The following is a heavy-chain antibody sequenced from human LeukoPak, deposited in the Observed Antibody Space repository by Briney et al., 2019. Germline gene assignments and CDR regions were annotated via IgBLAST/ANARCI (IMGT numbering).Heavy chain of an antibody. D-gene: IGHD6-19*01. CDR2: IIPIFGTA. J-gene: IGHJ4*02. CDR3: ARRYSSGWYVFDY. CDR1: GGTFSSYA. V-gene: IGHV1-69*06. Sequence: SLKVSCKASGGTFSSYAISWVRQAPGQGLEWMGGIIPIFGTANYAQKFQGRVTITADKSTSTAYMELSSLRSEDTAVYYCARRYSSGWYVFDYWGQGTLVTVSS.